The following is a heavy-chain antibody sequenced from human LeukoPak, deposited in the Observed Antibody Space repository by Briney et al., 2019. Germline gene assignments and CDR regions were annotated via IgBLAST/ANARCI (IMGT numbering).Heavy chain of an antibody. V-gene: IGHV4-31*03. CDR1: GGSISSGGYY. CDR3: ARVGDSSGPKPYYFDY. J-gene: IGHJ4*02. CDR2: IYYSGST. D-gene: IGHD3-22*01. Sequence: SQTLSLTCTVSGGSISSGGYYWSWIRQHPGKGLEWIGYIYYSGSTYYNPSLKSRVTISVDTPKNQFSLKLSSVTAADTAVYYCARVGDSSGPKPYYFDYWGQGTLVTVSS.